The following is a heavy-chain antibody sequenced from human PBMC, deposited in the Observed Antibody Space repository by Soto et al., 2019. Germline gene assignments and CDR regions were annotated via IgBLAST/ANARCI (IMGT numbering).Heavy chain of an antibody. V-gene: IGHV5-51*01. Sequence: GESLKISCQGSGYSFPDYWIGWVRQMPGKGLEWMGIIYPDDSDAKYSPSFQGQVTMSADKSINTAYLQWSSLKASDTAMYFCARDGLSSSTSFDYWGQGTLVTLSS. CDR2: IYPDDSDA. CDR1: GYSFPDYW. D-gene: IGHD6-6*01. J-gene: IGHJ4*02. CDR3: ARDGLSSSTSFDY.